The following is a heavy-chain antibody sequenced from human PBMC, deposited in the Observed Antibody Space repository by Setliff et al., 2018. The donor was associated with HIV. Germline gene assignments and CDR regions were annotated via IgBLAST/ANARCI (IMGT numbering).Heavy chain of an antibody. CDR2: IKQDGSDK. V-gene: IGHV3-7*03. CDR1: GFSFGSNW. CDR3: ARIPYSDSFFDS. Sequence: GGSLRLSCAASGFSFGSNWMSWVRRAPGKGLEWVANIKQDGSDKYYVDSVKGRFIISRDNAKNSVYLQMNSLRAEDTAVYYCARIPYSDSFFDSWGQGTLVTVSS. J-gene: IGHJ4*02. D-gene: IGHD4-17*01.